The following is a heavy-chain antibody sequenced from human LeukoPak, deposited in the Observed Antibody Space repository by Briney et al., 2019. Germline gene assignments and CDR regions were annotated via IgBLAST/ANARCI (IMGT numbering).Heavy chain of an antibody. Sequence: ASVKVSCKASGYTFTGYYMHWVRQAPGQGLGWMGWINPNSGGTNYAQKFQGRVTMTRDTSISTAYMELSRLRSDDTAVYYCARVKVAGLGYYYYYMDVWGKGTTVTVS. CDR3: ARVKVAGLGYYYYYMDV. CDR2: INPNSGGT. V-gene: IGHV1-2*02. D-gene: IGHD6-19*01. J-gene: IGHJ6*03. CDR1: GYTFTGYY.